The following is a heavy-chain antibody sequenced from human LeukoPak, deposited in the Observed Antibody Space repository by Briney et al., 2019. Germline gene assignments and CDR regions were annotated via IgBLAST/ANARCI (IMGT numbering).Heavy chain of an antibody. CDR1: GYTFTSYG. CDR2: ISAYNDNT. J-gene: IGHJ5*02. V-gene: IGHV1-18*01. D-gene: IGHD3-3*01. CDR3: ARDSARDFWSGSSDP. Sequence: ASVKVSCKASGYTFTSYGISWVRQAPGQGLEWMGWISAYNDNTNYAQKLQGRVTMTTDTSTSTAYMELRSLRSGDTAVYYCARDSARDFWSGSSDPWGQGTLVTVSS.